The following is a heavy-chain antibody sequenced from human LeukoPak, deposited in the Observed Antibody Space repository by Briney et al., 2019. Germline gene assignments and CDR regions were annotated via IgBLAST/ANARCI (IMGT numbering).Heavy chain of an antibody. CDR2: MNEYGSEI. D-gene: IGHD2-21*01. CDR3: ARPRGCGTSRCNNFDY. CDR1: GFIFSDFS. Sequence: GGSLRLSCAVSGFIFSDFSMSWVRQAPGKGLEWVAKMNEYGSEIFYVGSVKGRFTISRDNAKNSLYLQMNRLRAEDTAVYYCARPRGCGTSRCNNFDYWGQGTLVTVSS. V-gene: IGHV3-7*01. J-gene: IGHJ4*02.